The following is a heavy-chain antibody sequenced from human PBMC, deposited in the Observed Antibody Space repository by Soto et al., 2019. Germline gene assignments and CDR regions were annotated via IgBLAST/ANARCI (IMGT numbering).Heavy chain of an antibody. CDR1: GFTFSNAW. J-gene: IGHJ4*02. CDR2: IKSKTDGGTT. V-gene: IGHV3-15*01. D-gene: IGHD3-22*01. Sequence: EVQLVESGGGLVKPGGSLRLSCAASGFTFSNAWMSWVRQAPGKGLEWVGRIKSKTDGGTTDYAAPVKGRFTISRDDSKNTLYLQMNSLKTEDTAVFYCTATSFWGDGSGHYWFDYWGQGTLVTVSS. CDR3: TATSFWGDGSGHYWFDY.